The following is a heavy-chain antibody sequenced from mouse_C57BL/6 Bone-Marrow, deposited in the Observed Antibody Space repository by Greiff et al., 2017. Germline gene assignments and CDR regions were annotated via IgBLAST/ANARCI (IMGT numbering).Heavy chain of an antibody. J-gene: IGHJ4*01. V-gene: IGHV5-6*01. CDR3: ARHASYYDDDGYYYAMDY. Sequence: EVMLVESGGDLVKPGGSLKLSCAASGFTFSSYGMSWVRQTPDKRLEWVATICSGGSYTYYPDSVKGRFTISRDNAKNTLYLQMSSLKSEDTAMYYCARHASYYDDDGYYYAMDYWGQGTSVTVSS. CDR2: ICSGGSYT. CDR1: GFTFSSYG. D-gene: IGHD2-4*01.